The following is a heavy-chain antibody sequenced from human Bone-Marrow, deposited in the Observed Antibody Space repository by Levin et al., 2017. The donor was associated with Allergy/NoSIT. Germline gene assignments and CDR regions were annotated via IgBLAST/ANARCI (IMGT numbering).Heavy chain of an antibody. CDR2: IYSGGST. J-gene: IGHJ3*02. D-gene: IGHD3-3*02. Sequence: LSLTCAASGFTVSTNYMNWVRQAPGKGLEWVSVIYSGGSTYYADFVKGRFTISRDKSKNTLYLQMSSLSVDDTAVYYCASLAVFDSFDIWGQGTMVTVSS. CDR1: GFTVSTNY. V-gene: IGHV3-66*01. CDR3: ASLAVFDSFDI.